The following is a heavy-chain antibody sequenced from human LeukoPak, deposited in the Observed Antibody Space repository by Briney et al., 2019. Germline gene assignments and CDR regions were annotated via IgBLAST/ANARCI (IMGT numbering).Heavy chain of an antibody. Sequence: GGSLRLSCAASGFTFSSYAMSWVRQAPGKGLEWVSAISGSGGSTYYADSVKGRFTISRDNSKNTLYLQMNSLRAEDTAVYYCAKDRGSSRYKGEFQHWGQGTLVTVSS. CDR2: ISGSGGST. CDR1: GFTFSSYA. D-gene: IGHD6-13*01. V-gene: IGHV3-23*01. J-gene: IGHJ1*01. CDR3: AKDRGSSRYKGEFQH.